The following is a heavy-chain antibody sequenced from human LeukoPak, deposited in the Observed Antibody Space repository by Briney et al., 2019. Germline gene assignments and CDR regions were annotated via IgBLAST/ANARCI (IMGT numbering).Heavy chain of an antibody. J-gene: IGHJ4*02. V-gene: IGHV4-39*07. CDR2: IYYSGST. CDR1: GGSISSSSYY. Sequence: SETLSLTCTVSGGSISSSSYYWGWIRQPPGKGLEWIGSIYYSGSTYYNPSLKSRVTISVDTSKNQFSLKLSSVTAADTAVYYCARDPGRYFDWFLRAGYSDYWGQGTLVTVSS. CDR3: ARDPGRYFDWFLRAGYSDY. D-gene: IGHD3-9*01.